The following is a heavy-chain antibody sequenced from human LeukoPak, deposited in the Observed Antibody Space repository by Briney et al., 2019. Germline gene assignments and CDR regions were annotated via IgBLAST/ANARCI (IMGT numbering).Heavy chain of an antibody. CDR1: GYTFTSYG. V-gene: IGHV1-18*01. CDR3: ARCPAYYDILTGPVLQLDY. Sequence: ASVKVSCKASGYTFTSYGISWVRQAPGQGLEWMGWISAYNGNTNYAQKLQGRVTMTTDTSTSTAYMELRSLRSDDTAVYYCARCPAYYDILTGPVLQLDYWGQGALVTVSS. D-gene: IGHD3-9*01. CDR2: ISAYNGNT. J-gene: IGHJ4*02.